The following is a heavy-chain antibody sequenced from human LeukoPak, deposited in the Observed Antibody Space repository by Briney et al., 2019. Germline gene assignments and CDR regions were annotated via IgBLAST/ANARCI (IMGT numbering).Heavy chain of an antibody. J-gene: IGHJ6*02. CDR1: GCSFSSYN. D-gene: IGHD6-19*01. V-gene: IGHV4-59*08. CDR2: IFSSGCT. Sequence: KPSETLSLTWTVPGCSFSSYNWSWIRQPPGKGLEWLGYIFSSGCTNYNPSLKSRVTISVDTSKNPVSLKMSCVTVEDTAVYYCARRFSSTAVAGYYGMDVWGQGTTVTVSS. CDR3: ARRFSSTAVAGYYGMDV.